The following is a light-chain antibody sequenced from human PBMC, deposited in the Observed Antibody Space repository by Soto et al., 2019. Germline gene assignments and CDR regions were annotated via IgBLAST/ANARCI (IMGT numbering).Light chain of an antibody. V-gene: IGKV1-5*01. CDR3: QQYDNLPLT. J-gene: IGKJ4*01. CDR1: QSISSW. Sequence: TQMTQAPSTLSASLGDRLTITCRASQSISSWLAWYQQKPGKAPKLLIYDASSLESGVPSRFSGSGSGTEFTLTITSLQPGDFATYYCQQYDNLPLTFGGGTKVDI. CDR2: DAS.